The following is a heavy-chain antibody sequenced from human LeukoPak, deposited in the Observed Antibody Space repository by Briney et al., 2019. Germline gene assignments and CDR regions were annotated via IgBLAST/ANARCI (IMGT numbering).Heavy chain of an antibody. D-gene: IGHD2-2*02. CDR3: ARRVPAAIGSYYYMDV. CDR1: GFTFSSYS. J-gene: IGHJ6*03. CDR2: ISSSSSYI. Sequence: GGSLRLSCAASGFTFSSYSMNWVRQAPGKGLEWVSSISSSSSYIYYADSVKGRFTISRDNAKNSLYLQMNSLRAEDTAVYYRARRVPAAIGSYYYMDVWGKGTTVTVSS. V-gene: IGHV3-21*01.